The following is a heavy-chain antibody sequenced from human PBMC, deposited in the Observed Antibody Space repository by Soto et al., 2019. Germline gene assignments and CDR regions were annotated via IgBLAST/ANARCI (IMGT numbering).Heavy chain of an antibody. CDR2: IYSGGST. CDR3: ARDPGSIAVAGTI. CDR1: GFSVSSNY. D-gene: IGHD6-19*01. Sequence: PGGSLRLSCAASGFSVSSNYMSWVRQAPGKGLEWVSVIYSGGSTHYADSVEGRFTISRDISKNTLYLQMNSLRAEDTAVYYCARDPGSIAVAGTIWGQGTLVTVS. J-gene: IGHJ4*02. V-gene: IGHV3-53*01.